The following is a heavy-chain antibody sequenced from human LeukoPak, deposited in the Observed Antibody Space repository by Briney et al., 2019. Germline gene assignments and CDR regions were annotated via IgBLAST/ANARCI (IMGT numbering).Heavy chain of an antibody. Sequence: KPSETLSLTCAVYGGSFSGYYWSWIRQPPGKGVEWIGEINHSGSTNYIPSLKSPVTISTDTSKTQFSLKLSSVTAADTAVYYCARHGGATMIERFLHAFDIWGQGTMVTVSS. V-gene: IGHV4-34*01. D-gene: IGHD3-22*01. J-gene: IGHJ3*02. CDR3: ARHGGATMIERFLHAFDI. CDR1: GGSFSGYY. CDR2: INHSGST.